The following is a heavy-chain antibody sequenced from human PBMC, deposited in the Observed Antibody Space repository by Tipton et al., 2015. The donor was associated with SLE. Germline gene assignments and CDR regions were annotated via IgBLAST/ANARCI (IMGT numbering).Heavy chain of an antibody. J-gene: IGHJ4*02. Sequence: SLRLSCAASGFTFSSYSMNWVRQAPGKGLEWVAVISYDGSNKYYADSVKGRFTISRDNSKNTLYLQMNSLRAEDTAVYSCARDINFDGYSSSCSINYWGQGTLVTVSS. D-gene: IGHD6-13*01. CDR3: ARDINFDGYSSSCSINY. V-gene: IGHV3-30*03. CDR1: GFTFSSYS. CDR2: ISYDGSNK.